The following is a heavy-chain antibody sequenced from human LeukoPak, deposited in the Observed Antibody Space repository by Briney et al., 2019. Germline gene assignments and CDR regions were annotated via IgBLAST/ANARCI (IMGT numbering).Heavy chain of an antibody. V-gene: IGHV3-20*04. J-gene: IGHJ4*02. CDR3: ARHGYCSGGSCYSFGY. CDR2: INWNGGST. CDR1: GFTFDDYG. Sequence: SGGSLRLSCAASGFTFDDYGMSWVRQAPGKGLEWVSGINWNGGSTGYADSVKGQFTISRDSAKNSLYLQMNSLRAEDTALYYCARHGYCSGGSCYSFGYWGQGTLVTVSS. D-gene: IGHD2-15*01.